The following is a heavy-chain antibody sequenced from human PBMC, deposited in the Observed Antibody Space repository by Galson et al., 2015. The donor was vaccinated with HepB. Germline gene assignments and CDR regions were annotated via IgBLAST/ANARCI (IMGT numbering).Heavy chain of an antibody. CDR2: IIPIFGTA. D-gene: IGHD3-10*01. Sequence: SVKVSCKASGGTFSSYAISWVRQAPGQGLEWMGGIIPIFGTANYAQKFQGRVTITADESTSTAYMELSSLRSEDTAVYYCARDPAGGMVRGVIITSYFDYWGQGTLVTVSS. V-gene: IGHV1-69*13. CDR1: GGTFSSYA. J-gene: IGHJ4*02. CDR3: ARDPAGGMVRGVIITSYFDY.